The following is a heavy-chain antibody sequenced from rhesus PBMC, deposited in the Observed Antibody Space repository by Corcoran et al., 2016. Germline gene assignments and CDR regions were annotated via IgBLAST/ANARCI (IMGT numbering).Heavy chain of an antibody. J-gene: IGHJ4*01. CDR1: GFTFSNSW. CDR2: LSGGSGST. CDR3: ARRLATVTLSYFDY. Sequence: VQLVESGAGLVQPGGSRRLSCAAAGFTFSNSWMSWVRQAPGKGLEWIGYLSGGSGSTSYNPALKSLVTISTDTSKNQFSLKLSSVTAADTAVYYCARRLATVTLSYFDYWGQGVLVTVSS. D-gene: IGHD5-36*02. V-gene: IGHV4-165*01.